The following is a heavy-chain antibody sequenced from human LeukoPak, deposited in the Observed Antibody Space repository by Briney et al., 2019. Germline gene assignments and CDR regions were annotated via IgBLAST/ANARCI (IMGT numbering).Heavy chain of an antibody. CDR2: ISSSSSYI. J-gene: IGHJ5*02. V-gene: IGHV3-21*01. Sequence: GGSLRLSCAASGFTFSRYSMNWVRQVPGKGLEWVSSISSSSSYIYYTDSVKGRFTMSRDNAKNSLYLQMNSLRAEDTAVYYCAREEYSSRFTWFDPWGQGTLVTVSS. CDR1: GFTFSRYS. CDR3: AREEYSSRFTWFDP. D-gene: IGHD6-13*01.